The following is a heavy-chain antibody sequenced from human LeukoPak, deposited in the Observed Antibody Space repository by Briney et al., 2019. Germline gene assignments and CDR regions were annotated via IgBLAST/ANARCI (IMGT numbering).Heavy chain of an antibody. V-gene: IGHV1-8*01. D-gene: IGHD4-23*01. Sequence: ASVKVSCKASGYTFTSYDINWVGQATRQAREWLGWMNPNSGNTGYAQKFQGRGTMTRNTSISTAYMELSSLRSEDTAVYYCARVHYGGNVDAFDIWGQGTMVTVSS. CDR2: MNPNSGNT. CDR1: GYTFTSYD. CDR3: ARVHYGGNVDAFDI. J-gene: IGHJ3*02.